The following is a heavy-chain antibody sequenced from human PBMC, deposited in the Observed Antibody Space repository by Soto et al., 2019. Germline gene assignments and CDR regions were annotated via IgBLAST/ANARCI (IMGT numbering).Heavy chain of an antibody. D-gene: IGHD6-13*01. CDR3: LKDRRVYSSSWAGDQ. CDR2: ISSNGGTT. V-gene: IGHV3-64D*06. CDR1: VFTCNNYA. Sequence: QSGRSLRPYSADSVFTCNNYAMHWCPQATRKGLEYVSAISSNGGTTHYADSVKGRFTISRDNSKNTLYLQMSSLRVEDTAVFYCLKDRRVYSSSWAGDQWGQGTLVTVSS. J-gene: IGHJ4*02.